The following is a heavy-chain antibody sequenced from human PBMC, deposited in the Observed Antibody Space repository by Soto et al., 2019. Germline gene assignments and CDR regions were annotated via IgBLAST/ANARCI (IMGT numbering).Heavy chain of an antibody. J-gene: IGHJ4*02. CDR2: ISGSGGST. V-gene: IGHV3-23*01. Sequence: PGGSLRLSCAASGFTFSSYAMSWVRQAPGKGLEWVSAISGSGGSTYYADSVKGRFTISRDNSKNTLYPQMNSLRAEDTAVYYCAKDLGSIAVAGTLTDYWGQGTLVTVSS. CDR1: GFTFSSYA. CDR3: AKDLGSIAVAGTLTDY. D-gene: IGHD6-19*01.